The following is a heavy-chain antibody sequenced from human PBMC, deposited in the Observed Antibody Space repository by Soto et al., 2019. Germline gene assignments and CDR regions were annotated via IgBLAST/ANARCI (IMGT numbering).Heavy chain of an antibody. CDR3: TTGQDVLRHFDWILSFDH. J-gene: IGHJ4*02. CDR2: IKGKIDGETT. Sequence: PGGSLRLSCAASGFTFSNAWMNWVRQAPGKGLEWVGRIKGKIDGETTDYAAPVKGRFTISRDDTKNTLYLQMNSLKTEDTGVYFCTTGQDVLRHFDWILSFDHWGQGTPVTVSS. D-gene: IGHD3-9*01. CDR1: GFTFSNAW. V-gene: IGHV3-15*07.